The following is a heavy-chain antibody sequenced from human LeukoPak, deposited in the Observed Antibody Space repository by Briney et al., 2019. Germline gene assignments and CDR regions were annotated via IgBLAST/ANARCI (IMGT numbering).Heavy chain of an antibody. V-gene: IGHV4-34*01. CDR1: GGSLSGYY. CDR3: ARLMERRRDDAFDI. D-gene: IGHD1-1*01. J-gene: IGHJ3*02. CDR2: INHSGST. Sequence: PSETLSLTCAVYGGSLSGYYWSWIRQPPGKGLEWIGEINHSGSTNYNPSLKSRVTISVDTSKNQFSLKLSSVTAADTAVYYCARLMERRRDDAFDIWGQGTMVTVSS.